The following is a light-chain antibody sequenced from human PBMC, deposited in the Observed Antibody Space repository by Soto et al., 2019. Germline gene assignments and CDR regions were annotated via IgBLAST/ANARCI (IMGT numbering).Light chain of an antibody. CDR2: GAS. CDR1: PGVSAKN. V-gene: IGKV3-20*01. CDR3: QQYGDSPLT. J-gene: IGKJ3*01. Sequence: VLTQSPGTLSLSPGARAALSCRAGPGVSAKNLAWYQHKAGQTPRLVMYGASSRATGIPDRFSGSGSGTDFTLTISGLEPEDFGVYYCQQYGDSPLTSGPGTKVDIK.